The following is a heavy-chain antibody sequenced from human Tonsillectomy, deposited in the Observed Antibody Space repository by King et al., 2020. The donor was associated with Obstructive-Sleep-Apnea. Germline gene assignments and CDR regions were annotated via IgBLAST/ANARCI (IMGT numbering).Heavy chain of an antibody. CDR2: IYYSGST. CDR3: ARQGGGYGVYFDY. V-gene: IGHV4-59*08. J-gene: IGHJ4*02. CDR1: GGSISSYY. D-gene: IGHD2-8*01. Sequence: QLQESGPGLVKPSETLSLTCTVSGGSISSYYWSWIRQPPGKGLEWIGYIYYSGSTNYNPSLKSRVTISVDTSKNQFSLKLSSVTAAGTAVYYCARQGGGYGVYFDYWGQGTLVTVSS.